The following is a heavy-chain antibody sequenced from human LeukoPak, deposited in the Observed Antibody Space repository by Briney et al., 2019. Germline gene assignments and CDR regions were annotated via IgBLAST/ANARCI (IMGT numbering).Heavy chain of an antibody. Sequence: GESLKISCKGSGYTFTSYWIAWVRQMPGKGLEWMGNMYPGDSDTRYSPSFQGQVTISADKSINTAYLQWSSLKASDTAMYYCARTLSGGNWDPLRFWGQGTLVTVS. CDR2: MYPGDSDT. CDR1: GYTFTSYW. CDR3: ARTLSGGNWDPLRF. J-gene: IGHJ4*02. D-gene: IGHD7-27*01. V-gene: IGHV5-51*01.